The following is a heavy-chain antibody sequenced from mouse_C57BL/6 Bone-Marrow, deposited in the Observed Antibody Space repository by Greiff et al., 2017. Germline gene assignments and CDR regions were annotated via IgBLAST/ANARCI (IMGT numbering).Heavy chain of an antibody. V-gene: IGHV14-4*01. Sequence: VQLQQSGAELVRPGASVKLSCTASGFNIKDDYMHWVKQRPEQGLEWIGWIDPENGDTAYASKFQGKATITADTSSNTAYLQLSSLTSEDTAVYYCTTPDTYYFDYWGQGTTLTVSS. CDR2: IDPENGDT. CDR1: GFNIKDDY. J-gene: IGHJ2*01. CDR3: TTPDTYYFDY.